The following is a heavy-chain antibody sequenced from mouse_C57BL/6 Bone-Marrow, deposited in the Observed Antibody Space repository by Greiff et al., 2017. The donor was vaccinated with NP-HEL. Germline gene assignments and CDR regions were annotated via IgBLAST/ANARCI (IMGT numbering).Heavy chain of an antibody. D-gene: IGHD2-14*01. CDR2: INPSTGGT. CDR3: ARYGGVRRDYFDY. V-gene: IGHV1-42*01. CDR1: GYSFTGYY. Sequence: EVKLLESGPELVKPGASVKISCKASGYSFTGYYMNWVKQSPEKSLEWIGEINPSTGGTNYNKKFKAKATLTVDKYSSTAYMQLKSLTSEDSAVYYCARYGGVRRDYFDYWGQGTTLTVSS. J-gene: IGHJ2*01.